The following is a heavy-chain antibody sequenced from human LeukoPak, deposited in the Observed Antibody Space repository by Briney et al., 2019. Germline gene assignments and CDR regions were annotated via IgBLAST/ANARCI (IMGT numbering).Heavy chain of an antibody. CDR1: GFTFSSYE. Sequence: GGSLRLSCAASGFTFSSYEMNWVRQAPGKGLEWVSYISSSGSTIYYADSVKGRFTISRDNAKNSLYLQLNSLRAEDTAMYYCARDRGQSYFDYWGQGTLVTVSS. CDR2: ISSSGSTI. V-gene: IGHV3-48*03. D-gene: IGHD3-10*01. CDR3: ARDRGQSYFDY. J-gene: IGHJ4*02.